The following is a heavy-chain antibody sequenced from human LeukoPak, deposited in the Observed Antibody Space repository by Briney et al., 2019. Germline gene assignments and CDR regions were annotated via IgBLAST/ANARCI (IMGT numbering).Heavy chain of an antibody. CDR1: GGSISSSSYY. CDR2: IYYSGST. D-gene: IGHD3-10*01. CDR3: VRDRELTY. J-gene: IGHJ4*02. V-gene: IGHV4-39*07. Sequence: SETLSLTCTVSGGSISSSSYYWGWIRQPPGKGLEWIGSIYYSGSTYYNPSLKSRVTISVDTSKNQFSLKLTSVTPADTAVYYCVRDRELTYWGQGTLVTVSS.